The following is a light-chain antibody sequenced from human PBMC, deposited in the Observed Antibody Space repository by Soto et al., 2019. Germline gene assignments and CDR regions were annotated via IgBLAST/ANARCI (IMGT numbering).Light chain of an antibody. J-gene: IGKJ1*01. CDR2: GAF. V-gene: IGKV3-20*01. Sequence: EIVLTQSPGTLSLSPGERATLSCRASQSVSSSYLAWYQQKPGQAPRLLIYGAFSRATGIPDRFSGSGSGTDFTLTIRRLEPEDFAVYYCQQYGSSPQRTFGQGTKVEIK. CDR1: QSVSSSY. CDR3: QQYGSSPQRT.